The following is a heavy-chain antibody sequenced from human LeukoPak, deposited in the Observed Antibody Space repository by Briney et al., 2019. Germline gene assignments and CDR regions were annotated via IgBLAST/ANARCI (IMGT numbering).Heavy chain of an antibody. CDR1: GFTFSSYA. D-gene: IGHD1-26*01. Sequence: RPGGSLRLSCAASGFTFSSYAMSWVRQAPGKGLEWVSAISGSGGSTYYADSVKGRFTISRDNSKNTLYLQMNSLRAEDTAVYYCAKGLTNSGSCCAFDYWGQGTLVTVSS. V-gene: IGHV3-23*01. CDR3: AKGLTNSGSCCAFDY. J-gene: IGHJ4*02. CDR2: ISGSGGST.